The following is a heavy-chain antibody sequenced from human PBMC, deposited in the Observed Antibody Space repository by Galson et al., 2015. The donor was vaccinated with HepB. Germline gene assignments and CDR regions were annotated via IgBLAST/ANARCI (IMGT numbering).Heavy chain of an antibody. Sequence: SVKVSCKASGYTFTSYGISWVRQAPGQGLEWMGWISAYNGNTNYAQKLQGRVTMTTDTSASTAYMELRSLRSDDTAVYYCARDPRYSSGWYPGSLDNDYYYYGMDVWGQGTTVTVSS. D-gene: IGHD6-19*01. CDR2: ISAYNGNT. V-gene: IGHV1-18*01. CDR1: GYTFTSYG. CDR3: ARDPRYSSGWYPGSLDNDYYYYGMDV. J-gene: IGHJ6*02.